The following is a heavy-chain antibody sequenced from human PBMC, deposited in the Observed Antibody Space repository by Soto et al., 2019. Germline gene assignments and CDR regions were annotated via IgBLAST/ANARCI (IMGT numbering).Heavy chain of an antibody. D-gene: IGHD5-18*01. V-gene: IGHV5-51*01. J-gene: IGHJ4*02. Sequence: GESLKISCKGSGYSFTTYWIAWVRQMPGKGLEWMGIIYPGDSDARYSPSFQGQVNLSADKSINTTYLHLSSLEASDTATYFCTRGDTSMGFDYWGQGTLVTVSS. CDR3: TRGDTSMGFDY. CDR2: IYPGDSDA. CDR1: GYSFTTYW.